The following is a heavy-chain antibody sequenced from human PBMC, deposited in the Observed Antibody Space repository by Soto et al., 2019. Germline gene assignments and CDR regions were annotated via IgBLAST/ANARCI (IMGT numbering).Heavy chain of an antibody. CDR3: AHAGDYDLLSFDH. J-gene: IGHJ4*02. CDR2: IYWDDDK. V-gene: IGHV2-5*02. D-gene: IGHD4-17*01. CDR1: GFSLTTTDMG. Sequence: QITLKESGPPLVRAAQTLTLTCTFSGFSLTTTDMGVAWIRQPPGKALEWLALIYWDDDKRYNPSLKNRLAISKDTSRDRVVLTINNINPEDTGTYFCAHAGDYDLLSFDHWGPGTLVTVSS.